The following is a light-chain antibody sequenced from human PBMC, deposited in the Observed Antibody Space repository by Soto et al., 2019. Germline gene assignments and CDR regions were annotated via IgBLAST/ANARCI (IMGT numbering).Light chain of an antibody. CDR3: QQYNKWPRT. Sequence: IVITQSPATLSVSPGERATLSCRASQSISSDVAWYQQKPGQAPRLLIYGASTTATGIPARFSGSGSGTEFTLTISSLQSEDFAVYNCQQYNKWPRTFGQGTKVDI. CDR1: QSISSD. CDR2: GAS. J-gene: IGKJ2*01. V-gene: IGKV3-15*01.